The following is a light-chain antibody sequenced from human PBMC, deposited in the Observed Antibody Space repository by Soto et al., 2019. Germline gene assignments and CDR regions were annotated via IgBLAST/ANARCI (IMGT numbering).Light chain of an antibody. CDR3: CSYAGSSTWV. V-gene: IGLV2-23*01. J-gene: IGLJ3*02. Sequence: QPASVSGSPGQSITISCTGTSSDIGSYNLVSWYQQHPGKAPKLMIYEGSKRPSGVSNRFSGSRSGNTASLTISGLQAEDEADYYCCSYAGSSTWVFGGGTKLTVL. CDR2: EGS. CDR1: SSDIGSYNL.